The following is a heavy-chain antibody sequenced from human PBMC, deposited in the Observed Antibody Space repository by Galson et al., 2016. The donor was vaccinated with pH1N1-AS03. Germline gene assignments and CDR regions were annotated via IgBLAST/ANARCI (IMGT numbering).Heavy chain of an antibody. V-gene: IGHV1-18*01. CDR1: GYTFVNYG. Sequence: SVKVSCKASGYTFVNYGISWVRRAPGQGLEWMGWISGYDGHTGYAQEFQGRVTMTTDTSTNTAYMELRSLTSDDTAVYYCARDESGYMYWGQGTLVTVPS. CDR3: ARDESGYMY. D-gene: IGHD3-3*01. J-gene: IGHJ4*02. CDR2: ISGYDGHT.